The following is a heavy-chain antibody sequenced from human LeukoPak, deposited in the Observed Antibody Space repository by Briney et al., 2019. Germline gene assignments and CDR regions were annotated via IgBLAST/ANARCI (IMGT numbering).Heavy chain of an antibody. D-gene: IGHD2-2*01. CDR1: GFTFDDYA. Sequence: PGGSLRLSCAASGFTFDDYAMHWVRQASGKGLEWVSGISWNSGNIGYGDSVKGRFTISRDNAKNSLYLQMNSLRAEDMALYYCAKDSSSTSWGAFDIWGQGTMVTVSS. CDR3: AKDSSSTSWGAFDI. V-gene: IGHV3-9*03. J-gene: IGHJ3*02. CDR2: ISWNSGNI.